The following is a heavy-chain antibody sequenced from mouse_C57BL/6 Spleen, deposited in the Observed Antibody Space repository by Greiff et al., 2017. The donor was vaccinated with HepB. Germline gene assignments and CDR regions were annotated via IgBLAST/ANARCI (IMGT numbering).Heavy chain of an antibody. Sequence: QVQLKQSGAELVKPGASVKLSCKASGYTFTEYTIHWVKQRSGQGLEWIGWFYPGSGSIKYNEKFKDKATLTADKSSSTVYMELSRLTSEDSAVYFCARHEAPHYYGSSPYFDYWGQGTTLTVSS. CDR2: FYPGSGSI. J-gene: IGHJ2*01. CDR3: ARHEAPHYYGSSPYFDY. V-gene: IGHV1-62-2*01. D-gene: IGHD1-1*01. CDR1: GYTFTEYT.